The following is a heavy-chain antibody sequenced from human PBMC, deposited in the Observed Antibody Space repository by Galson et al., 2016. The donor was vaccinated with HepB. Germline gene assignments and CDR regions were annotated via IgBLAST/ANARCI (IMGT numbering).Heavy chain of an antibody. D-gene: IGHD3-10*01. CDR1: GFTFDDYG. CDR2: ISYNGNNQ. V-gene: IGHV3-30*03. J-gene: IGHJ5*02. CDR3: ARGDYYGSGNYSNWFDP. Sequence: SLRLSCAASGFTFDDYGMNWVRQAPGKGLEWVAVISYNGNNQYYADSVKGRFTISRDISTNILYLQMNSLRPEDTAVYYCARGDYYGSGNYSNWFDPWGQGTLVTVSS.